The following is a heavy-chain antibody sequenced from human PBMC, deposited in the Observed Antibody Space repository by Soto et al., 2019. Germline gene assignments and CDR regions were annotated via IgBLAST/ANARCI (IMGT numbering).Heavy chain of an antibody. J-gene: IGHJ5*02. V-gene: IGHV1-24*01. CDR3: ATEIEHCSGGSCYRLIDR. CDR2: FDPADGET. D-gene: IGHD2-15*01. CDR1: GYTLTELS. Sequence: ASVKVSCKVSGYTLTELSMHWVRQAPGKGLEWMGDFDPADGETVFAQTFQDRLTMTGDTSTNTAYMDLSSLRSEDTAVYYCATEIEHCSGGSCYRLIDRWGQGTLVTVSS.